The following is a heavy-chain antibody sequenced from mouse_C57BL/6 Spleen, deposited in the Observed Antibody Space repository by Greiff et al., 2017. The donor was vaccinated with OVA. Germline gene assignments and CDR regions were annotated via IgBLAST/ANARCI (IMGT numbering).Heavy chain of an antibody. CDR2: INPNNGGT. CDR1: GYTFTDYY. D-gene: IGHD2-3*01. Sequence: EVQLQQSGPELVKPGASVKISCKASGYTFTDYYMNWVKQSHGKSLEWIGDINPNNGGTSYNQKFKGKATLTVDKSSSTAYMELRSLTSEDSAVYYCARGSLYDWFAYWGQGTLVTVSA. CDR3: ARGSLYDWFAY. V-gene: IGHV1-26*01. J-gene: IGHJ3*01.